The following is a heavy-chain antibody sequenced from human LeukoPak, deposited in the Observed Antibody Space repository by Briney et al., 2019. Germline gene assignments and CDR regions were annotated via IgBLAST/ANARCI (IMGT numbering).Heavy chain of an antibody. J-gene: IGHJ4*02. CDR3: AREEGERWLQLVDY. CDR2: IWYDGSNK. V-gene: IGHV3-33*01. CDR1: GCTFSSYG. D-gene: IGHD5-24*01. Sequence: PGGSLRLSCAASGCTFSSYGMHWVRQAPGKGLEWVAVIWYDGSNKYYADSVKGRFTISRDNSKNTLYLQMNSLRAEDTAVYYCAREEGERWLQLVDYWGQGTLVTVSS.